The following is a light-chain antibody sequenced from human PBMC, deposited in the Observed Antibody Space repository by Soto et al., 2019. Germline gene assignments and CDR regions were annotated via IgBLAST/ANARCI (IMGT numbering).Light chain of an antibody. Sequence: NFMLTQPHSVSESPGKTVTISCTGSSGSIASNYVQWYQQRPGSAPTTVIYEDNQRPSGVPDRFSGSIDRSSNSASLTISGLRTEDESDYYGQSYHSNSVIFGGGTKVTVL. CDR1: SGSIASNY. CDR3: QSYHSNSVI. CDR2: EDN. V-gene: IGLV6-57*02. J-gene: IGLJ2*01.